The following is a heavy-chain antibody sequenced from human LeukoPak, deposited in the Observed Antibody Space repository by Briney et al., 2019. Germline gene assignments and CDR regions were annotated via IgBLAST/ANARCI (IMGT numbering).Heavy chain of an antibody. CDR2: ISAYNGNT. CDR3: ARTPHYCSGGSCYFDVFDI. Sequence: ASVKVSCKASGYTFTSYGISWVRQAPGQGLEWMGWISAYNGNTNYAQKFQGRVTMTTDTSTSTAYMELRSLRSDDTAVYYCARTPHYCSGGSCYFDVFDIWGQGTMVTVS. J-gene: IGHJ3*02. D-gene: IGHD2-15*01. V-gene: IGHV1-18*01. CDR1: GYTFTSYG.